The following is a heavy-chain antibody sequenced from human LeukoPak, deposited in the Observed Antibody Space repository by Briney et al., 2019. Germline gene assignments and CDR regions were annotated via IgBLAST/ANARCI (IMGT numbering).Heavy chain of an antibody. V-gene: IGHV1-2*06. Sequence: GASVKVSCKASGYTFTGYYMHWVRQAPGQGLEWMGRINPNSGGTNYAQKFQGRVTMTRDTSISTAYMELSRLRSDDTAVYYCAREQATVLGVWFDPWGQGTLVTVSS. CDR2: INPNSGGT. D-gene: IGHD2-8*01. J-gene: IGHJ5*02. CDR3: AREQATVLGVWFDP. CDR1: GYTFTGYY.